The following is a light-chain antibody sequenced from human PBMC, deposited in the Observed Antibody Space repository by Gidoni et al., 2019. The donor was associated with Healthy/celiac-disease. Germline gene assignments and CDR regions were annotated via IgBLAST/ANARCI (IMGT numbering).Light chain of an antibody. CDR2: GAS. CDR1: QSVSSSY. Sequence: IELTQSPGPLSLSPGERATLSCRASQSVSSSYLAWYQQNPGQAPRLLIYGASSRATGIPYRFSGSGSGTDFTLTISRLEPEDFAVYYCQQYGSSPWTFGQGTKVEIK. V-gene: IGKV3-20*01. CDR3: QQYGSSPWT. J-gene: IGKJ1*01.